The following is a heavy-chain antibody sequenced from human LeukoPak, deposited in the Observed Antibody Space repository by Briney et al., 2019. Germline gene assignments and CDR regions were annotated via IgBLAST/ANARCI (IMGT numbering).Heavy chain of an antibody. CDR1: GFTFSSYA. CDR2: ISGSGGST. D-gene: IGHD3-10*01. J-gene: IGHJ3*02. CDR3: ARDILADYGSGSYYNVLDAFDI. Sequence: GGSLRLSCAASGFTFSSYAMSWVRQAPGKGLEWVSAISGSGGSTYYADSVKGRFTISRDNSKNTLYLQMNSLRAEDTAVYYCARDILADYGSGSYYNVLDAFDIWGQGTMVTVSS. V-gene: IGHV3-23*01.